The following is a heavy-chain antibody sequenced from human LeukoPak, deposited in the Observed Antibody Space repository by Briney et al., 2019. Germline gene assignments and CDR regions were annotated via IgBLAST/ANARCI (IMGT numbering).Heavy chain of an antibody. Sequence: GGSLRLSCAASGFTFSRYWMSWVRQAPGKGLEWVANIKQDGSEKYYVDSVKGRFTISRDNAKNSLYLQMNSLRAEDTALYYCAKDSLNSRRCVGLCIDGGMDVWGQGTTVTVSS. J-gene: IGHJ6*02. D-gene: IGHD5-24*01. V-gene: IGHV3-7*03. CDR3: AKDSLNSRRCVGLCIDGGMDV. CDR1: GFTFSRYW. CDR2: IKQDGSEK.